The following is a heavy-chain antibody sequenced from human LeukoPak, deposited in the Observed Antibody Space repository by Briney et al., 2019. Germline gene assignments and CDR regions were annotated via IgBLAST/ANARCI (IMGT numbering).Heavy chain of an antibody. V-gene: IGHV1-18*04. CDR2: ISAYNGNT. Sequence: ASVKVSCKASGYTFTGYYMHWVRQAPGQGLEWMGWISAYNGNTNYAQKLQGRVTMTTDTSTSTAYMELRSLRSDDTAVYYCARDWAYSYGFYYYYGMDVWGQGTTVTVSS. D-gene: IGHD5-18*01. CDR1: GYTFTGYY. J-gene: IGHJ6*02. CDR3: ARDWAYSYGFYYYYGMDV.